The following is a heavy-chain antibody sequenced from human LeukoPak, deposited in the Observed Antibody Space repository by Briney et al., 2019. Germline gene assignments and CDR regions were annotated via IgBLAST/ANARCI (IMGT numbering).Heavy chain of an antibody. CDR1: GGSISSSSYY. D-gene: IGHD2-2*02. CDR3: ARPNIVVVPAAIPAPPNGAFDI. V-gene: IGHV4-39*01. Sequence: SETLSLTCTVSGGSISSSSYYWGWVRQPPGEGLEWIESIYYSGSTYYNPSLKSRVTISVDTSKTQFSLKLSSVTAADTAVYYCARPNIVVVPAAIPAPPNGAFDIWGQGTMVTVSS. J-gene: IGHJ3*02. CDR2: IYYSGST.